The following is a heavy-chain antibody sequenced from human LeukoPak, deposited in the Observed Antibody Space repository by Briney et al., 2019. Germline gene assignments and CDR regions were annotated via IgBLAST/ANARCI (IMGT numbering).Heavy chain of an antibody. CDR2: ISAYNGNT. CDR3: ARSDVGYCSSASCSHFDY. Sequence: GASVKVSCKASGYTFTSYGINWVRQAPGKGLEWMGWISAYNGNTNYAQKLQGRVTMTTDTSTSTAYMELRSLRSDDTAVYYCARSDVGYCSSASCSHFDYWGQGTLVTVSS. V-gene: IGHV1-18*01. J-gene: IGHJ4*02. D-gene: IGHD2-2*01. CDR1: GYTFTSYG.